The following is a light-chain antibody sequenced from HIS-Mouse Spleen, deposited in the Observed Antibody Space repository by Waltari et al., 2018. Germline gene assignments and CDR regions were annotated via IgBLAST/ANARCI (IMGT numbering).Light chain of an antibody. CDR1: SGSIASNS. CDR2: EDN. Sequence: NFMLTQPHSVSESPGKTVTISCTGSSGSIASNSVQGAQQRPGSAPTTVIYEDNQRPSGVPDRFSGSIDSSSNSASLTISGLKTEDEADYYCQSYDSSNSWVFGGGTKLTVL. J-gene: IGLJ3*02. V-gene: IGLV6-57*02. CDR3: QSYDSSNSWV.